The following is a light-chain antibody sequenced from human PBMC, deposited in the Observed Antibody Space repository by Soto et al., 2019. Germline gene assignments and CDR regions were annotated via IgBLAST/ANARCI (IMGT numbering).Light chain of an antibody. J-gene: IGKJ1*01. V-gene: IGKV3-20*01. CDR2: GAS. CDR1: QSVSSSY. Sequence: EIVLTQSPCTLSLSQGERATLSCRASQSVSSSYLAWYQQKPGQAPRLLIYGASSRATGIPDRFSGSGSGTDFTLTISRLEPEDFAVYYCQQYGSTRTFGQGTKVDIK. CDR3: QQYGSTRT.